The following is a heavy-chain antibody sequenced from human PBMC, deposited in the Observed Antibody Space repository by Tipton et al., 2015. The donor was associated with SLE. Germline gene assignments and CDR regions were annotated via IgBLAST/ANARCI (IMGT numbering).Heavy chain of an antibody. CDR2: INHSGST. J-gene: IGHJ2*01. CDR1: GGSFSGYY. CDR3: ARPGHGSWSFDL. Sequence: GLVKPSETLSLTCAVYGGSFSGYYWSWIRQPPGKGLEWIGEINHSGSTNYNPSLKSRVTISVDTSKNQFSLRLTSVTVADTAVYSCARPGHGSWSFDLWGRGTLVTVSS. V-gene: IGHV4-34*01. D-gene: IGHD2-2*03.